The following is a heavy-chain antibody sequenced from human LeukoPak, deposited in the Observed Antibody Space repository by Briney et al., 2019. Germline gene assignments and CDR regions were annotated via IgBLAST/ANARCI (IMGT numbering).Heavy chain of an antibody. J-gene: IGHJ4*02. CDR3: AKGVGGGYYDYVWGNSHAMRFDY. Sequence: GGSLRLSCAASGFTFSTYGMHWVRQAPGKGLEWVAVISYDGSNKYYADSVKGRFTISRDNSKNTLYLQMNSLRAEDTAVYYCAKGVGGGYYDYVWGNSHAMRFDYWGQGTLVTVSS. V-gene: IGHV3-30*18. CDR2: ISYDGSNK. D-gene: IGHD3-16*01. CDR1: GFTFSTYG.